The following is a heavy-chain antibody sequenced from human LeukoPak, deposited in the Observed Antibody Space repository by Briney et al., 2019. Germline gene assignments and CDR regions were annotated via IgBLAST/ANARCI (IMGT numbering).Heavy chain of an antibody. D-gene: IGHD4-17*01. CDR2: IYYSGST. V-gene: IGHV4-39*07. CDR3: ARDGNDYAFDY. J-gene: IGHJ4*02. Sequence: SETLSLTCTVSGGSISSSSSYWGWIRQPPGKGLEWIGSIYYSGSTYYNPSLKSRVTISVDTSKNQFSLKLSSATAADTAVYYCARDGNDYAFDYWGQGTLVTVSS. CDR1: GGSISSSSSY.